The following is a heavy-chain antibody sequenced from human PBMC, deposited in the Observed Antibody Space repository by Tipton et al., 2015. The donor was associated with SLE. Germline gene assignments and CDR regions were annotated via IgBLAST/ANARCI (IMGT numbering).Heavy chain of an antibody. CDR3: ARVIPRRQLWWAWFDP. CDR1: GGSISRYY. D-gene: IGHD5-18*01. V-gene: IGHV4-4*07. J-gene: IGHJ5*02. Sequence: TLSLTCTVSGGSISRYYWGWIRQPAGMGLEWIGRVSAGGSTNYNPSLKSRVTMSLDTSKNQFSLNLTSVTAADTAVYYCARVIPRRQLWWAWFDPWGQGTLVTVSS. CDR2: VSAGGST.